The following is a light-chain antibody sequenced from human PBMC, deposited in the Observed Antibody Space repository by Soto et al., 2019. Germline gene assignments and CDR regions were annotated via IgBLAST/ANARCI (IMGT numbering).Light chain of an antibody. Sequence: EIVLTQSPGTLSLSPGERATLSCRASQSVRSSYLAWYQQKPGQAPRLLIYGASSRTTGIPDRFSGSGSGTDFTLTISRLEPEDVAVYYCQQYGSSPLCTFGPGTKVDI. CDR1: QSVRSSY. J-gene: IGKJ3*01. CDR2: GAS. CDR3: QQYGSSPLCT. V-gene: IGKV3-20*01.